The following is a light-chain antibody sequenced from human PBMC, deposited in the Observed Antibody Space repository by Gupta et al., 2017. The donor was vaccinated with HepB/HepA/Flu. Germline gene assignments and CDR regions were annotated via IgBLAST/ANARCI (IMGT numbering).Light chain of an antibody. Sequence: DIVMPQSPATLSVSPGERATLSCRASQSVSSNLAWYQQKPGQAPRLLIYGASTRATGIPARFSGSGSGTEFTLTISSLQSEDFAVYYCQQYNNWPQLTFGGGTKVEIK. CDR2: GAS. V-gene: IGKV3-15*01. CDR3: QQYNNWPQLT. CDR1: QSVSSN. J-gene: IGKJ4*01.